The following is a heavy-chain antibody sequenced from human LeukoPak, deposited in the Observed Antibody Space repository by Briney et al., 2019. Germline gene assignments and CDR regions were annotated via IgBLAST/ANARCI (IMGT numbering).Heavy chain of an antibody. J-gene: IGHJ4*02. CDR3: ARDLSINY. Sequence: SETLSLTGTVSGGSISSSSYYWGWIRQPPGKGLEWIGSIYYSGSTYYNPSLKSRVTISVDTSKNQFSLKLSSVTAADTAVYYCARDLSINYWGQGTLVTVSS. CDR2: IYYSGST. D-gene: IGHD6-6*01. V-gene: IGHV4-39*02. CDR1: GGSISSSSYY.